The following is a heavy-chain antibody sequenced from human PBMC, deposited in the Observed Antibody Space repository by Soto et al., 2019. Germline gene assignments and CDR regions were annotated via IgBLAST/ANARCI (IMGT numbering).Heavy chain of an antibody. Sequence: SVKVSCKASGYTFTSYGISWVRQAPGQGLEWMGWISAYNGNTNYAQKLQGRVTMTTDTSTSTAYMELRSLRSDDTAVYYCARVESGSSGWYEIDYWGQGTLVTVSS. CDR1: GYTFTSYG. CDR2: ISAYNGNT. CDR3: ARVESGSSGWYEIDY. V-gene: IGHV1-18*04. J-gene: IGHJ4*02. D-gene: IGHD6-19*01.